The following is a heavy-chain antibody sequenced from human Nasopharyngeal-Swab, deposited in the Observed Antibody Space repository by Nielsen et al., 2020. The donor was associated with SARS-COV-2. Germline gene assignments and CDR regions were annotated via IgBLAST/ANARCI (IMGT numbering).Heavy chain of an antibody. J-gene: IGHJ6*03. V-gene: IGHV3-48*01. CDR1: GFTFSSYS. Sequence: GESLKISCAASGFTFSSYSMNWVRQAPGKGLEWVSSISSSSSTICYADSVKGRFTISRDNAKNSLYLQMNSLRAEDTAVYYCARDKPAAMRRYYYYMDVWGKGTTVTVSS. CDR3: ARDKPAAMRRYYYYMDV. D-gene: IGHD2-2*01. CDR2: ISSSSSTI.